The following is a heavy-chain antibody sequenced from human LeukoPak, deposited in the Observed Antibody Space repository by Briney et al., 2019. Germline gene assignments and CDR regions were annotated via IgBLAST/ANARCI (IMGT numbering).Heavy chain of an antibody. CDR2: INPNSGGT. V-gene: IGHV1-2*02. D-gene: IGHD6-13*01. CDR1: GYTFTGYY. Sequence: ASVKVSCKASGYTFTGYYMHWVRQAPGQRLEWMGWINPNSGGTNYAQKFQGRVTMTRDTSISTAYMDLSRLRSDDTAVYYCARDRGIGPAATMRYNWFDPWGQGTLVTVSS. J-gene: IGHJ5*02. CDR3: ARDRGIGPAATMRYNWFDP.